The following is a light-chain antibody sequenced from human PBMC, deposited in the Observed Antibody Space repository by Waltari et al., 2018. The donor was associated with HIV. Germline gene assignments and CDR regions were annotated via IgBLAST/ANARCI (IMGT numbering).Light chain of an antibody. CDR3: QQRSNWPGYT. CDR1: QSVSSY. Sequence: EIVLTQSPATLSSSPGERATLSCRASQSVSSYFAWYQQKPGQAPRLLIYDASNRATCIPARFSGSGSGTDFTLTISSLEPEDFAVYYCQQRSNWPGYTFGQGTKLEIK. V-gene: IGKV3-11*01. CDR2: DAS. J-gene: IGKJ2*01.